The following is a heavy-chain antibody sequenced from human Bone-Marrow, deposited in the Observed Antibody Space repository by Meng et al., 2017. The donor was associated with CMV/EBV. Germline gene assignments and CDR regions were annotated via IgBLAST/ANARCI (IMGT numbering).Heavy chain of an antibody. J-gene: IGHJ6*02. D-gene: IGHD3-3*01. CDR3: ARGGYDLWSGPGGMDC. Sequence: ASVKVSCKASGYTFTSYDINWVRQATGQGLEWMGWMNPNSGNTGYAQKFQGRDTITRNTSISTANMELSSLRSEDTAVYYCARGGYDLWSGPGGMDCWGQGTTVTVSS. CDR1: GYTFTSYD. V-gene: IGHV1-8*03. CDR2: MNPNSGNT.